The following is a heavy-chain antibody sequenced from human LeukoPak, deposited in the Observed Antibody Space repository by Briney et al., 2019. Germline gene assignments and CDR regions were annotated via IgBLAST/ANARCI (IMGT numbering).Heavy chain of an antibody. Sequence: PGGSLRLSCAASEFTFSTYWMSWVRQTPRRGLEWVANIKPDGSETYYVDSVMGRFTISRDNAKNSLYLQMSSLRAEDTAVYYCARDDGIRTVDYWGQGTLVTVSS. D-gene: IGHD5-18*01. V-gene: IGHV3-7*01. CDR3: ARDDGIRTVDY. CDR2: IKPDGSET. J-gene: IGHJ4*02. CDR1: EFTFSTYW.